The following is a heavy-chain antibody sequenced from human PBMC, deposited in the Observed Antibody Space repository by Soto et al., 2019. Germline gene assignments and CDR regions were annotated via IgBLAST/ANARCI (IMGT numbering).Heavy chain of an antibody. D-gene: IGHD3-3*01. Sequence: QVQLVESGGGVVQPGRSLRLSCAASGFTFSSYGMHWVRQAPGKGLEWVAVISYDGSNKYYADSVKGRFTISRDNSKNTLYLQMNSLRAEDTAVYYCAKDPDQGPIQYFQHWGQGTLVTVSS. J-gene: IGHJ1*01. V-gene: IGHV3-30*18. CDR1: GFTFSSYG. CDR3: AKDPDQGPIQYFQH. CDR2: ISYDGSNK.